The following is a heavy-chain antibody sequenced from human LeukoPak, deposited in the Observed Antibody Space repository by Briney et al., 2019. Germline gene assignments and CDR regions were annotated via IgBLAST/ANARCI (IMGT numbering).Heavy chain of an antibody. CDR1: GFTFSSHS. Sequence: GGSLRLSCAASGFTFSSHSMSWVRQAPGKGLEWVSSISSTSNYIYYADSVKGRFTISRDNAKNSLSLQMNSLRAEDTAVYYCATDRGWRTSGYYLYYFEYWGQGTLVTYSS. J-gene: IGHJ4*02. D-gene: IGHD3-3*01. CDR3: ATDRGWRTSGYYLYYFEY. V-gene: IGHV3-21*01. CDR2: ISSTSNYI.